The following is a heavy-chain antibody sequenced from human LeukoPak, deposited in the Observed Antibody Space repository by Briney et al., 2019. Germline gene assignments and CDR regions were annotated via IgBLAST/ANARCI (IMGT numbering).Heavy chain of an antibody. V-gene: IGHV5-51*01. CDR2: IYPGDSDT. CDR3: ARHYDSRGYHLDY. CDR1: GYNFTSYS. Sequence: GESRNISCKGSGYNFTSYSIHWVRQLPVKGLEWMGMIYPGDSDTRYSPSFQGQVTISADKSISTAYLQWSSLKASDTAMYYCARHYDSRGYHLDYWGQGTLVTVSS. D-gene: IGHD3-22*01. J-gene: IGHJ4*02.